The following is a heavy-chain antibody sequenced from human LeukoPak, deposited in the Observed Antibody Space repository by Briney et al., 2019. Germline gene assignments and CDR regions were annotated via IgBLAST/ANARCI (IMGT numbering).Heavy chain of an antibody. CDR2: IKQDGSEK. Sequence: GGSLRLSCAASGFTFSSYWMSWVRQAPGKGLEWVANIKQDGSEKYYVDSVKGRSTISRDNAKNSLYLQMNSLRAEDTAVYYCARDYRKIAARREFDYWGQGTLVTVSS. J-gene: IGHJ4*02. CDR3: ARDYRKIAARREFDY. D-gene: IGHD6-6*01. V-gene: IGHV3-7*01. CDR1: GFTFSSYW.